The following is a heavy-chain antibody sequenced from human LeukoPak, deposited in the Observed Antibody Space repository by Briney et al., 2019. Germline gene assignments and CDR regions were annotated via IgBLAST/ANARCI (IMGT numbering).Heavy chain of an antibody. D-gene: IGHD2/OR15-2a*01. CDR3: VREGEGPLSKDFDY. J-gene: IGHJ4*02. Sequence: PSETLSLTCTVSGGSISSGGYYWSWIRQHPGKGLEWIGYIYYSGSTYYNPSLKSRVTISVDTSKNQFSLKLSSVTAADTAVYYCVREGEGPLSKDFDYWGQGTLVTVSS. CDR2: IYYSGST. CDR1: GGSISSGGYY. V-gene: IGHV4-31*03.